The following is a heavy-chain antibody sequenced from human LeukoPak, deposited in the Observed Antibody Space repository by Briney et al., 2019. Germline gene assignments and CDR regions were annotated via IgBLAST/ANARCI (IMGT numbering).Heavy chain of an antibody. J-gene: IGHJ6*02. CDR3: AKDLTKNYSYYGMDV. Sequence: GGSLRLSCAASGFTFDDYAMHWVRQAPGKGLEWVSGISWNSGSIGYADSVKGRFTISRDNAKNSLYLHMNSLRAEDTALYYCAKDLTKNYSYYGMDVWGQGTTVSVSS. CDR2: ISWNSGSI. CDR1: GFTFDDYA. D-gene: IGHD3-9*01. V-gene: IGHV3-9*01.